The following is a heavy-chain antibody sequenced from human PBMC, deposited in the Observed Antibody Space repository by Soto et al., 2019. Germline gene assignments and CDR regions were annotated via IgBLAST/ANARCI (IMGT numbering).Heavy chain of an antibody. V-gene: IGHV4-61*01. D-gene: IGHD6-13*01. CDR1: GGSVSSGSYY. CDR3: ARVPRDRKQLVPGWFVDY. J-gene: IGHJ4*02. Sequence: SETLSLTCTVSGGSVSSGSYYWSWIRQPPGKGLEWIGYIYYSGSTNYNPSLKSRVTISVDTSKNQFSLKLSSVTAADTAVYYCARVPRDRKQLVPGWFVDYWGQGTLVTVSS. CDR2: IYYSGST.